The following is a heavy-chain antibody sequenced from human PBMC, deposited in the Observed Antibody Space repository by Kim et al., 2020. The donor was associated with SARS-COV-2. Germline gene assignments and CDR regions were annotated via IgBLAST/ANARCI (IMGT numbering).Heavy chain of an antibody. D-gene: IGHD2-15*01. CDR2: IYYSGGT. Sequence: SETLSLTCTVSGGSISSGDYYWTWIRQHPGGGLQWIGNIYYSGGTYYNPTLKSRLTISVDTSKNQFSLNLTSVTAADTAVYYCARDLRWNYCIDVWGRGTPGTV. J-gene: IGHJ6*04. V-gene: IGHV4-31*03. CDR3: ARDLRWNYCIDV. CDR1: GGSISSGDYY.